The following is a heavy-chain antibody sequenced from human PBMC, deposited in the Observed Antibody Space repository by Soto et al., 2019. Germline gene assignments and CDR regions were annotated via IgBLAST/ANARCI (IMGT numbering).Heavy chain of an antibody. CDR2: ISSSSSYI. CDR1: GFTFSSYS. J-gene: IGHJ4*02. D-gene: IGHD3-10*01. V-gene: IGHV3-21*01. CDR3: ARDWLVRGGFDY. Sequence: EVQLVESGGGLVKPGGSLRLSCAASGFTFSSYSMNWVRQAPGKGLAWVSSISSSSSYIYYADSVKGRFTISRDNAKNSLYLQMNSLRAEDTAVYYCARDWLVRGGFDYWGQGTLVTVSS.